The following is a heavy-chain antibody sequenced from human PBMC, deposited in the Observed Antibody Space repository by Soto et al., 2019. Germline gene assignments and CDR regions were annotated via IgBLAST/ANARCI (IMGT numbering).Heavy chain of an antibody. V-gene: IGHV1-58*01. CDR2: IVVGSGNT. CDR1: GFTFSNSA. Sequence: QMQLVQSGPEVKKPGTSVKVSCKTSGFTFSNSAVQWVRQARGQRLEWIGWIVVGSGNTNYAQKFQERLTITRDMSANTAYMELSSLRSEDTALYYCAAAGYSYGPVDYWGQGTLVTVSS. J-gene: IGHJ4*02. CDR3: AAAGYSYGPVDY. D-gene: IGHD5-18*01.